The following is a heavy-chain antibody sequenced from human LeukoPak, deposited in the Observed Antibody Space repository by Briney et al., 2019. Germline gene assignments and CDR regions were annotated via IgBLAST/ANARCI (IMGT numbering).Heavy chain of an antibody. CDR1: GGSFSGYY. CDR3: ASAKPALPDIQLNWFDP. V-gene: IGHV4-34*01. Sequence: SETLSLTCAVYGGSFSGYYWSWIRQPPGNGLEWIGEINHSGSTNYNPSLESRVTISVDTSKNQFSLKLSSVTAADTAVYYCASAKPALPDIQLNWFDPWGQGTLVTVSS. D-gene: IGHD5-18*01. J-gene: IGHJ5*02. CDR2: INHSGST.